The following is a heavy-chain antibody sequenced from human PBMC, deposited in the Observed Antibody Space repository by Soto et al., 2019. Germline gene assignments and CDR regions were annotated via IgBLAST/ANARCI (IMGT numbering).Heavy chain of an antibody. Sequence: GESLKISCKGSGYSFTSYWIGWVRQMPGKGLEWMGIIYPGDSDTRYSPSFQGQVTISADKSITTVYLQSSSLKASDTATYFSASPSADWNDGGPSSYYGLDVWGQGTTVTVSS. D-gene: IGHD1-1*01. J-gene: IGHJ6*02. CDR1: GYSFTSYW. CDR2: IYPGDSDT. CDR3: ASPSADWNDGGPSSYYGLDV. V-gene: IGHV5-51*01.